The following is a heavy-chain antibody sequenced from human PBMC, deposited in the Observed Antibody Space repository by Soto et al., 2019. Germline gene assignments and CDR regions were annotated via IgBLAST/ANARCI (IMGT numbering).Heavy chain of an antibody. CDR3: ARAPGGVAGYNWFDP. CDR1: GYTFTSYG. CDR2: ISAYNGNT. V-gene: IGHV1-18*01. J-gene: IGHJ5*02. Sequence: ASVKVSCKASGYTFTSYGISWVRQAPGQGLEWMGWISAYNGNTNYAQKLQGRVTMTTDTSTSTAYMELRSLRSDDTTVYYCARAPGGVAGYNWFDPWGQGTLVTVSS. D-gene: IGHD6-19*01.